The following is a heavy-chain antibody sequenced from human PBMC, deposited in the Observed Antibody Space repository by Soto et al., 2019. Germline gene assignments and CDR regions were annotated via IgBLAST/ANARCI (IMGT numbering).Heavy chain of an antibody. CDR3: ARGGLRFLEWPFDY. V-gene: IGHV3-21*01. CDR2: ISSSSSYI. D-gene: IGHD3-3*01. Sequence: PGGSLRLSCAASGFTFSSYSVNWVRQAPGKGLEWVSSISSSSSYIYYADSVKGRFTISRDNAKNSLYLQMNSLRAEDTAVYYCARGGLRFLEWPFDYWGQGTLVTVSS. J-gene: IGHJ4*02. CDR1: GFTFSSYS.